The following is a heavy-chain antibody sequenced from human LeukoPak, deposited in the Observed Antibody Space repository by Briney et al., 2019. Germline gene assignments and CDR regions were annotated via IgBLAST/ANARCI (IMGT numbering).Heavy chain of an antibody. Sequence: GGSLRLSCAASGFTFSSYAMHWVRQAPGKGLEWVAVISYDGSNKYYADSVKGRFTISRDNSKNTLYLQMNSLRAEDTAVYYCARDGIANNDYGGEQARFDYWGQGTLVTVSS. V-gene: IGHV3-30-3*01. CDR1: GFTFSSYA. J-gene: IGHJ4*02. CDR2: ISYDGSNK. CDR3: ARDGIANNDYGGEQARFDY. D-gene: IGHD4-23*01.